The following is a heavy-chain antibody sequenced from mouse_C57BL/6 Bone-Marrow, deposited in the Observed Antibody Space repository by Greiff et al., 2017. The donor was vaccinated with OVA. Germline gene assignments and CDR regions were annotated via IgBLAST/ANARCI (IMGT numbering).Heavy chain of an antibody. CDR1: GFNIKDDY. CDR3: TKWGLLRYCYAMDY. J-gene: IGHJ4*01. D-gene: IGHD1-1*01. V-gene: IGHV14-4*01. CDR2: IDPENGDT. Sequence: VQLQQSGAELVRPGASVKLSCTASGFNIKDDYMHWVKQRPEQGLEWIGWIDPENGDTKYASKFQGKATITADTSSNTAYLQLSSLTSEDTAVYYCTKWGLLRYCYAMDYWGQGTSVTVSS.